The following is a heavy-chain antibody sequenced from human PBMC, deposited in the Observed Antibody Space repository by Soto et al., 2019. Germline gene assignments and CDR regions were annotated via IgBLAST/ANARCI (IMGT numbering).Heavy chain of an antibody. V-gene: IGHV4-59*11. Sequence: SETLSLTCTVSGGAISSHYWSWIRQPPGKGLEWIGYIYYSGSTNYNPSLKSRVTISVDRSKNQFSLNLNSLTAADTAVYYCARVSDSSRYYLPNDAWGQGTLVTVSS. J-gene: IGHJ5*02. CDR3: ARVSDSSRYYLPNDA. CDR1: GGAISSHY. CDR2: IYYSGST. D-gene: IGHD3-22*01.